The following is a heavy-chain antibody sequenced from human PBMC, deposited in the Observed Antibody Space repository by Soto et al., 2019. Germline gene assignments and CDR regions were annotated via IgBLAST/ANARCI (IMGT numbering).Heavy chain of an antibody. CDR3: ARTYYDFWSGKRIPTSPTVPEWFDP. J-gene: IGHJ5*02. CDR1: GFTFSSYE. CDR2: ISSSGSTI. V-gene: IGHV3-48*03. Sequence: GGSLRLSCAASGFTFSSYEMNWVRQAPGKGLEWVSYISSSGSTIYYADSVKGRFTISRDNAKNSLYLQMNSLRAEDTAVYYCARTYYDFWSGKRIPTSPTVPEWFDPWGQGTLVTVSS. D-gene: IGHD3-3*01.